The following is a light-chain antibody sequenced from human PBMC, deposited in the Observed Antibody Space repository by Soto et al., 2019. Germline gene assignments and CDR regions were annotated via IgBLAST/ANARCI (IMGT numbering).Light chain of an antibody. CDR1: QSISSY. V-gene: IGKV1-39*01. Sequence: DIQMTQSPSSLSASVGDRVTITCRASQSISSYLNWYQQKPGKAPKLLIYAASSFESGVPSRFSGSGSETDFTLTISSLQPEDFANYYCQQSYSTPLTFGGGTKVEIK. CDR2: AAS. J-gene: IGKJ4*01. CDR3: QQSYSTPLT.